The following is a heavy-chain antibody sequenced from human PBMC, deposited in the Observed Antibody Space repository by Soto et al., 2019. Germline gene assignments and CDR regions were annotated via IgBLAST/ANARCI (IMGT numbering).Heavy chain of an antibody. Sequence: QVQLVESGGGVVQPGRSLRLSCAASGFTFSSYAMHWVRQAPGKGLEWVAVISYDGSNKYYADSVKGRFTISRDNSKNTLYLQMNSLRAEDTAVYYCARGGIVATIFFDSWGQGTLVTVSS. CDR2: ISYDGSNK. CDR1: GFTFSSYA. J-gene: IGHJ4*02. V-gene: IGHV3-30-3*01. CDR3: ARGGIVATIFFDS. D-gene: IGHD5-12*01.